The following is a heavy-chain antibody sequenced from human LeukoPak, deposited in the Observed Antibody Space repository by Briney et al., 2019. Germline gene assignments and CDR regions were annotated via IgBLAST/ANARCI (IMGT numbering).Heavy chain of an antibody. CDR3: ARVIPAAMLDY. J-gene: IGHJ4*02. D-gene: IGHD2-2*01. V-gene: IGHV4-38-2*02. CDR2: IYYSGST. CDR1: GYSISSGYY. Sequence: SETLSLTCTVSGYSISSGYYWSWIRQPPGKGLEWIGYIYYSGSTYYNPSLKSRVTISLDTSKNQFSLKLSSLTAADTAVYYCARVIPAAMLDYWGQGTMVTVSS.